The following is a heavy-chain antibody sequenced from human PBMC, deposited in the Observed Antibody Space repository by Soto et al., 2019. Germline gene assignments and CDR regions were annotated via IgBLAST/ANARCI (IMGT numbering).Heavy chain of an antibody. D-gene: IGHD4-17*01. CDR2: VYYSGSA. CDR3: ARADYGDYAPYYYGMDV. Sequence: WTWIRHHPGKGLEWIGCVYYSGSAYYNPSLRSRVIISVDTSENQFSLKLRSVTAADTAMYCCARADYGDYAPYYYGMDVWGQGTTVTVSS. V-gene: IGHV4-31*02. J-gene: IGHJ6*02.